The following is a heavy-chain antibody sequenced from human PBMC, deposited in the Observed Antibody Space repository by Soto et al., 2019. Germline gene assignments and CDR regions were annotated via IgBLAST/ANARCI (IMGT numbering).Heavy chain of an antibody. CDR3: ARAMHLIKAAGGEIDD. Sequence: VQLVESGGGLVQPGRSLRLSCAASGFTFDDNAMHWVRQSPGKGLEWVSGISWNSGTIAYADSVKGRFTISRDNAKNSLYLQMNSLCSKETAWYYGARAMHLIKAAGGEIDDWGQGTLVTVSS. J-gene: IGHJ4*02. CDR2: ISWNSGTI. CDR1: GFTFDDNA. V-gene: IGHV3-9*01. D-gene: IGHD6-25*01.